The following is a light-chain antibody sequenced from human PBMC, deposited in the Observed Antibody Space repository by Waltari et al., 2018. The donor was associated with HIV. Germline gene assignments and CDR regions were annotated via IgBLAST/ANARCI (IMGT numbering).Light chain of an antibody. CDR1: SSDVGNPHS. V-gene: IGLV2-14*01. CDR2: AVS. J-gene: IGLJ2*01. Sequence: QSALTQPASVSGSPGQSITIPCTGTSSDVGNPHSVPWYQQHPDNVPQLIIYAVSTRPSGVSTRFSGSKSGNTASLTISGLQAEDEANYYCSSYSSTTTVGLFGGGTKLTVL. CDR3: SSYSSTTTVGL.